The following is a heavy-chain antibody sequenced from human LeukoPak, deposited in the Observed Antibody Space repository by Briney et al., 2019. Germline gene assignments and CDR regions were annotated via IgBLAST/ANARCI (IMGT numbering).Heavy chain of an antibody. J-gene: IGHJ4*02. CDR3: ARGGYCGGDCYFYY. CDR2: FYHSGNT. V-gene: IGHV4-38-2*02. D-gene: IGHD2-21*02. CDR1: GYSISSGYS. Sequence: PSETLSLTCTVSGYSISSGYSWGWIRQPPGKGLEWIGSFYHSGNTYYNPSLKSRVTISVDTSKNQFSLKLSSVTAADTAVYYCARGGYCGGDCYFYYWGQGTLVTVSS.